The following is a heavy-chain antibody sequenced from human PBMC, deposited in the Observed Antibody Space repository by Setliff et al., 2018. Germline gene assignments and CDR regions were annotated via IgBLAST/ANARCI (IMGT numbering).Heavy chain of an antibody. J-gene: IGHJ6*02. Sequence: ASETLSLTCAVSGYSISSGYSWGWIRQPPGKGLEWIGSIYHSGKTYYNPSLKSRVTLSVDTSKYQFSLKLSSVTAADTAVYYCARLLAGTGGFFYYGVDVWGQGTTVTVSS. CDR3: ARLLAGTGGFFYYGVDV. CDR2: IYHSGKT. D-gene: IGHD6-19*01. V-gene: IGHV4-38-2*01. CDR1: GYSISSGYS.